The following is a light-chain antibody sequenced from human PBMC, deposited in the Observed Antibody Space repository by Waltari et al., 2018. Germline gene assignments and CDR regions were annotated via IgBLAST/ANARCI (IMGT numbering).Light chain of an antibody. CDR3: QQYGTSPRT. CDR2: WAS. J-gene: IGKJ1*01. Sequence: IVLTQSPGTLSLSPGERATLPCRSSQSVSSSYLAWYQQKPGQAPRLLIYWASSRATGIPDRFSGSGSGTDFTLTISRLEAEDVAVYYCQQYGTSPRTFGQGTKVEIK. CDR1: QSVSSSY. V-gene: IGKV3-20*01.